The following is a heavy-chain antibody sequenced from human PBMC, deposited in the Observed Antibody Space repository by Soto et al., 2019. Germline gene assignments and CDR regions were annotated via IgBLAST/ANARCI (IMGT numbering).Heavy chain of an antibody. J-gene: IGHJ6*02. D-gene: IGHD2-15*01. V-gene: IGHV3-23*01. CDR1: GFTFSSYA. CDR3: AKGPDDDCSGGSCYFGPGYYYYGMDV. Sequence: GGSLRLSCAASGFTFSSYAMSWVRQAPGKGLEWVSAISGSGGSTYYADSVKGRFTISRDNSKNTLYLQMNSLKAEDTVVYYCAKGPDDDCSGGSCYFGPGYYYYGMDVWGQGTTVTVSS. CDR2: ISGSGGST.